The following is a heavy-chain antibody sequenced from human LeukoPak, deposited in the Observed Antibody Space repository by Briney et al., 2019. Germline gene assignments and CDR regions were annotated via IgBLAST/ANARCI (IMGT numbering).Heavy chain of an antibody. V-gene: IGHV3-15*01. J-gene: IGHJ4*02. CDR3: SSWGSTPGVSSDDY. Sequence: GGSLRLSCAASEFTINDAWMSWVRQAPGKGLEWVGRIKSKTDDGTTEYAAPVKGRFTISRDDSKNTLYLQMNSLKTEDTAMYYCSSWGSTPGVSSDDYWGQGTLVTVSS. D-gene: IGHD6-6*01. CDR2: IKSKTDDGTT. CDR1: EFTINDAW.